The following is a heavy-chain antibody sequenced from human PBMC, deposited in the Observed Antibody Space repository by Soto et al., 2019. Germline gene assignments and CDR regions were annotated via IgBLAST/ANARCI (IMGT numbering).Heavy chain of an antibody. D-gene: IGHD1-26*01. CDR3: ARDHILGAIQYGMDV. V-gene: IGHV1-46*01. J-gene: IGHJ6*02. CDR2: INPSGGST. Sequence: ASVKVSCKAAGYTFTSYYMHWVGRAAGQGLEWMGIINPSGGSTSYAQKFQGRVTMTRDTSTSTVYMELSSLRSEDTAVYYSARDHILGAIQYGMDVWGQGTTVTVS. CDR1: GYTFTSYY.